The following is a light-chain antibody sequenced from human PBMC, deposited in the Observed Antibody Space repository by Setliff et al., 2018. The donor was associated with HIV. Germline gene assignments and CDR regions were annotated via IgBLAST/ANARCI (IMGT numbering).Light chain of an antibody. Sequence: QSVLTRPPSVSGTPGQRVTISCTGSSSNFGAGYDVHWYQQLPGTAPKLLISGNNNRPSGVPDRFSGSKSGTSASLAITGLQAEDEADYYCQSYDSSLSAYVFGTGTKVTVL. CDR2: GNN. CDR1: SSNFGAGYD. V-gene: IGLV1-40*01. CDR3: QSYDSSLSAYV. J-gene: IGLJ1*01.